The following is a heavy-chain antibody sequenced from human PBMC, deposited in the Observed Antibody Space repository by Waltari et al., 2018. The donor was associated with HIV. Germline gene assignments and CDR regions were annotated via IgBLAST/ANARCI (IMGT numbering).Heavy chain of an antibody. Sequence: EVQLVESGGGLVEPGGSLSLSCAASGSTFADAWMNWVRQAPGKGLEWVARIKGKTDAGTRDFAAPVKGRFSISRNYLKNTVDLQMNNLKTEDTALYYCAAGTGRSDFDYWGQGTLVTVSS. CDR1: GSTFADAW. CDR3: AAGTGRSDFDY. CDR2: IKGKTDAGTR. D-gene: IGHD7-27*01. J-gene: IGHJ4*02. V-gene: IGHV3-15*01.